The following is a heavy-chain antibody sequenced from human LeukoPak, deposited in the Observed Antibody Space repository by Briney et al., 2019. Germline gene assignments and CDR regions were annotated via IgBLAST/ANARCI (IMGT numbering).Heavy chain of an antibody. Sequence: SETLSLTCAVYGGSFSGYYWSWIRQPPGKGLEWIGEINHSGSTNYNPSLKSRVTISVDMSKNQFSLKLSSVTAADTAVYYCARGGYDSSGYTLYPNDAFDIWGQGTMVTVSS. J-gene: IGHJ3*02. CDR3: ARGGYDSSGYTLYPNDAFDI. CDR2: INHSGST. V-gene: IGHV4-34*01. CDR1: GGSFSGYY. D-gene: IGHD3-22*01.